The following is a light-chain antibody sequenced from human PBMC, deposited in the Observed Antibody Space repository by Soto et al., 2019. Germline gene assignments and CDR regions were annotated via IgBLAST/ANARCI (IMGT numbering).Light chain of an antibody. CDR1: SSDVGSYNL. J-gene: IGLJ3*02. Sequence: QSVLTQPASVSGSPGQSITISCTGTSSDVGSYNLVSWYQQHPGKAPKLMIYDNDKRPSGIPDRFSGSKSGTSATLAITGLQTGDEGDYYCGTWDTSLRTGWVFGGGTKVTVL. CDR2: DND. CDR3: GTWDTSLRTGWV. V-gene: IGLV1-51*01.